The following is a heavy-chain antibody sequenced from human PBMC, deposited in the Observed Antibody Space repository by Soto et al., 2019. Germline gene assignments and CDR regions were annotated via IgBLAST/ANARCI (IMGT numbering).Heavy chain of an antibody. Sequence: QVVLLQSGAEVKEPGSSVRVSCEVSGSTFNNFAFSWVRQAPGHGPDWMGGIVVISNTADYSQRFQDRVTITADTSTNTLYMELGSLTFEDTAVYYCARAIKRWEVHYYFDYWGQGTLVTVSS. CDR1: GSTFNNFA. CDR2: IVVISNTA. CDR3: ARAIKRWEVHYYFDY. J-gene: IGHJ4*02. D-gene: IGHD1-26*01. V-gene: IGHV1-69*06.